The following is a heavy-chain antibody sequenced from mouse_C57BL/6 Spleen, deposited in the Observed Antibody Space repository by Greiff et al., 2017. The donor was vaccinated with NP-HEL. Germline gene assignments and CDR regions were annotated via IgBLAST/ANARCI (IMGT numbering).Heavy chain of an antibody. D-gene: IGHD1-1*01. CDR2: IYPGGGYT. V-gene: IGHV1-63*01. J-gene: IGHJ4*01. Sequence: VKLMESGAELVRPGTSVKMSCKASGYTFTNYWIGWAKQRPGHGLEWIGDIYPGGGYTNYNEKFKGKATLTADKSSSTAYMQFSSLTSEDSAIYYCARGGDYYGSPYAMDYWGQGTSVTVSS. CDR1: GYTFTNYW. CDR3: ARGGDYYGSPYAMDY.